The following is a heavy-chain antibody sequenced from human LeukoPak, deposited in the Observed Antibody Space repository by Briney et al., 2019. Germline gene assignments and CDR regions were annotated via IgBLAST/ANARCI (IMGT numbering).Heavy chain of an antibody. J-gene: IGHJ3*02. V-gene: IGHV4-59*01. CDR2: IYYTGST. D-gene: IGHD3-22*01. Sequence: SETLSLTCTVSGGSISNYYLTWIRQPPGKGLEWIGYIYYTGSTNYNPSLKSRVTIPVDTSKNQFSLKLTSVITADTAVYYCAREISMTVGGGAFDIWGQGTMVTVSS. CDR1: GGSISNYY. CDR3: AREISMTVGGGAFDI.